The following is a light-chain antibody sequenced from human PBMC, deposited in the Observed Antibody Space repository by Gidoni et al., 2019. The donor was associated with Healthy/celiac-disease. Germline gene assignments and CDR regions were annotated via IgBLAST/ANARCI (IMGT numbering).Light chain of an antibody. J-gene: IGKJ1*01. CDR1: QGISSY. CDR3: QQYYSYPQT. CDR2: AAS. V-gene: IGKV1-8*01. Sequence: AIRMTQSPSSFSASTGDRVTFTCRASQGISSYLAWYQQKPGKAPKLLIYAASTLQSGVPSRFSGSGSGTDFTLTISCLQSEDFATYYCQQYYSYPQTFGQXTKVEIK.